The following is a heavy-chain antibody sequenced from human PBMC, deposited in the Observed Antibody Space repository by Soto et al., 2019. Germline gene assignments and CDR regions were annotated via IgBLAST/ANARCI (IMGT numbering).Heavy chain of an antibody. CDR1: GYTFTSYG. V-gene: IGHV1-18*01. J-gene: IGHJ5*02. D-gene: IGHD6-13*01. Sequence: QVQLVQSGAEVKKPGASVKVSCKASGYTFTSYGISWVRQAPGQGLEWMGWISAYNGNTNYAQKLQGRVTMTTDTTTSTAYVDLRSLRSDDTAVYYCARARPFSSSWKGDWCDPWGKGTLVTVSS. CDR3: ARARPFSSSWKGDWCDP. CDR2: ISAYNGNT.